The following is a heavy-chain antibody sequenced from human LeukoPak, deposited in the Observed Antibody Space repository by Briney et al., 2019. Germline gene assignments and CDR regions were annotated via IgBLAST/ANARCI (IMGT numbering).Heavy chain of an antibody. J-gene: IGHJ4*02. CDR1: SVTFSIKL. D-gene: IGHD3-10*01. Sequence: GETLRLSCTASSVTFSIKLMSWLRHATGIRPEWLANIKQDGSEKYYVDSVKGRFTISRDNAKSSLYLQMNSLRAEDTAVYYCARTSITMVRGVIIEVFDYWGQGTLVTVSS. CDR3: ARTSITMVRGVIIEVFDY. V-gene: IGHV3-7*03. CDR2: IKQDGSEK.